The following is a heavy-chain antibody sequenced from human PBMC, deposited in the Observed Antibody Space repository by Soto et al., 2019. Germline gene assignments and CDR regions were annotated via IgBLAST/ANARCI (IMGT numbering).Heavy chain of an antibody. CDR3: ASSAAPPGDFFYYNGMDV. V-gene: IGHV4-4*08. Sequence: SETLSLTCSVSGASIRNYYWHWVRQLPGKGLEWIGYVYTPDYTRYNSSLKSRVTISVDTSKSQFSLRLNSVTAADTAVYYCASSAAPPGDFFYYNGMDVWGQGTTVTVSS. CDR1: GASIRNYY. D-gene: IGHD3-10*01. CDR2: VYTPDYT. J-gene: IGHJ6*02.